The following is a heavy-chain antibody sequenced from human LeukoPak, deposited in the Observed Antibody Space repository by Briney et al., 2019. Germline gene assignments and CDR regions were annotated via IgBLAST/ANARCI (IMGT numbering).Heavy chain of an antibody. Sequence: SETLSLTCAVYGGSFSGYYWSWIRQPPGKGLEWIGEINHSGSTNYNPSLKSRVTISVDTSKNQFSLKLSSVTAADTAVYYCARGSFPDYDSSGYYYEGLFQHWGQGTLVTVSS. CDR2: INHSGST. J-gene: IGHJ1*01. D-gene: IGHD3-22*01. CDR1: GGSFSGYY. V-gene: IGHV4-34*01. CDR3: ARGSFPDYDSSGYYYEGLFQH.